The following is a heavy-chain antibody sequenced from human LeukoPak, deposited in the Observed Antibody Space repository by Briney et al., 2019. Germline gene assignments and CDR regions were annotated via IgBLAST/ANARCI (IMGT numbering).Heavy chain of an antibody. CDR2: INHSGST. D-gene: IGHD2-15*01. Sequence: SETLSLTCAVYGGSFSGYYWSWIRQPPGKGLEWIGEINHSGSTNYNPSLKSRVTIPVDTSKNQFSLKLSSVTAADTAVYYCARGDGYCSGGSCSYNWFDPWGQGTLVTVSS. CDR3: ARGDGYCSGGSCSYNWFDP. J-gene: IGHJ5*02. CDR1: GGSFSGYY. V-gene: IGHV4-34*01.